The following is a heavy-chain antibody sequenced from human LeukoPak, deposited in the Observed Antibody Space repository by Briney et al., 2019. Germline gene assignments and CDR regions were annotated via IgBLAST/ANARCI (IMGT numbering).Heavy chain of an antibody. CDR3: AKVEQWRVTYYFDY. Sequence: PGGSLRLSCAASGFTFSYHWMTWVRQAPGKGLEWVANIKNDGAVKNYVDSVKGRFTISRDNSKNTLYLQMNSLRAEDTAVYYCAKVEQWRVTYYFDYWGQGTLVTVSS. CDR1: GFTFSYHW. CDR2: IKNDGAVK. V-gene: IGHV3-7*03. J-gene: IGHJ4*02. D-gene: IGHD6-19*01.